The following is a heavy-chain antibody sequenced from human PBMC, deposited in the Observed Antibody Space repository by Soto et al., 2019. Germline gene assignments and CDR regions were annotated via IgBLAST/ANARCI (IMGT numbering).Heavy chain of an antibody. Sequence: QVQLVQSGAEVKKPGSSVKVSCKASGGTFSSYTISWVRQAPGQGPEWMGRIIPILGISNQAQKCQGRVTIAADKYRSTADMEMSRLRSEDTAVYHCARDGPGAATNAFDIWGQGTMVAVSS. J-gene: IGHJ3*02. CDR2: IIPILGIS. CDR1: GGTFSSYT. V-gene: IGHV1-69*08. CDR3: ARDGPGAATNAFDI. D-gene: IGHD5-12*01.